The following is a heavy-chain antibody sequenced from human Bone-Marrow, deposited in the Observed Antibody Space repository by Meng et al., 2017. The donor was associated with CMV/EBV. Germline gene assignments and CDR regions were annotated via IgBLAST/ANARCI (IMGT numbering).Heavy chain of an antibody. D-gene: IGHD6-19*01. CDR3: ARADQAVAGTWDY. J-gene: IGHJ4*02. V-gene: IGHV3-7*01. CDR2: IKQEGSEK. CDR1: GFTFSSYW. Sequence: GESLKISCAASGFTFSSYWMSWVRQAPGKGLEWVANIKQEGSEKYYVDSVKGRFTISRDNAKNSLYLQMNSLRAEDTAVYYCARADQAVAGTWDYWGQRTLVHVVS.